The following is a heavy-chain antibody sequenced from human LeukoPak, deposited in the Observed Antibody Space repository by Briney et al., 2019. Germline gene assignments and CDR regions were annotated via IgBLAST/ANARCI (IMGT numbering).Heavy chain of an antibody. CDR1: GFTFEDYA. D-gene: IGHD6-19*01. CDR3: AKEGRKYSSGWYSS. J-gene: IGHJ4*02. CDR2: IWYDGSNK. V-gene: IGHV3-33*06. Sequence: GGSLRLSCAASGFTFEDYALHWVRQAPGKGLEWVAVIWYDGSNKYYADSVKGRFTISRDNSKNTLYLQMNSLRAEDTAVYYCAKEGRKYSSGWYSSWGQGTLVTVSS.